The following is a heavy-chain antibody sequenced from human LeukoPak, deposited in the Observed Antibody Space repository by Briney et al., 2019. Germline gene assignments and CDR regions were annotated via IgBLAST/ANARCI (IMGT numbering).Heavy chain of an antibody. CDR1: GFTFSDYY. Sequence: TGGSLRLSCAASGFTFSDYYMSWIRQAPRKGLEWVSYISSSGSTIYYADSVKGRFTISRDNAKNSLYLQMNSLRAEDTAVYYCARDKGIVATDPNYYYYYGMDVWGQGTTVTVSS. D-gene: IGHD5-12*01. CDR2: ISSSGSTI. V-gene: IGHV3-11*01. CDR3: ARDKGIVATDPNYYYYYGMDV. J-gene: IGHJ6*02.